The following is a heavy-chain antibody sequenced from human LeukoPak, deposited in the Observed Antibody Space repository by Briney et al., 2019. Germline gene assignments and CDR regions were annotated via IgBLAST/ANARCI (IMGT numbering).Heavy chain of an antibody. J-gene: IGHJ4*02. CDR3: ARVYGYRSSSGCHMGDF. CDR1: GYTFKSFG. D-gene: IGHD2-2*01. CDR2: ISAYNGNT. Sequence: ASVKVSCKASGYTFKSFGISWVRQAPGQGLEWMGWISAYNGNTNYAQKVKGRVTMTTDTSTSTAYMELRSLRSDDTAVYYCARVYGYRSSSGCHMGDFWGQGSLVTVSS. V-gene: IGHV1-18*01.